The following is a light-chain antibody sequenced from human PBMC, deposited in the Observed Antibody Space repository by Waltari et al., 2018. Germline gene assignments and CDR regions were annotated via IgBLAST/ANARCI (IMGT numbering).Light chain of an antibody. CDR2: DVF. CDR1: SSDVGFYNY. V-gene: IGLV2-14*01. CDR3: NSYRGSRSVV. J-gene: IGLJ2*01. Sequence: QSALTQPASVSGSPGQSITISCTGTSSDVGFYNYVSWYQQHPGNAPKLIIYDVFERPSGVSHRCSGSKAGTTASLTISGLQAEDGADYYGNSYRGSRSVVFGGGTKLTVL.